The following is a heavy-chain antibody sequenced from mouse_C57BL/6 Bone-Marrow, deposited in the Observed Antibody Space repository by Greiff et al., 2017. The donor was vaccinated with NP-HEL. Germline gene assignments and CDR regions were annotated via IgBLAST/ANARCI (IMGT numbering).Heavy chain of an antibody. Sequence: QVQLKESGPELVKPGASVKISCKASGYSFTSYYIHWVKQRPGQGLEWIGWIYPGSGNTKYNEKFKGKATLTADTSSSTAYMQLSSLTSEDSAVYYCARFQLSYWGQGTTLTVSS. D-gene: IGHD3-3*01. CDR2: IYPGSGNT. CDR1: GYSFTSYY. CDR3: ARFQLSY. J-gene: IGHJ2*01. V-gene: IGHV1-66*01.